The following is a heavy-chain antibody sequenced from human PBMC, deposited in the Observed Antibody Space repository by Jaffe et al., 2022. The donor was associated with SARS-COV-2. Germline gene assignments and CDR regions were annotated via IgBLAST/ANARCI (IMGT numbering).Heavy chain of an antibody. J-gene: IGHJ4*02. CDR1: GFTFSSYG. D-gene: IGHD1-7*01. Sequence: QVQLVESGGGVVQPGRSLRLSCAASGFTFSSYGMHWVRQAPGKGLEWVAVIWYDGSNKYYADSVKGRFTISRDNSKNTLYLQMNSLRAEDTAVYYCARDRGNRVPNYIFDYWGQGTLVTVSS. CDR3: ARDRGNRVPNYIFDY. V-gene: IGHV3-33*01. CDR2: IWYDGSNK.